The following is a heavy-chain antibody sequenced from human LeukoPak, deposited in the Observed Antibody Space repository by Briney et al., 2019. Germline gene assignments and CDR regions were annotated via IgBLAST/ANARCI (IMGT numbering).Heavy chain of an antibody. Sequence: EASVKVSCKASGGTSSSYAISWVRQAPGQGLEWMGGIIPIFGTANYAQKFQGRVTITTDESTSTAYMELSSLRSEDTAVYYCARVEGTAMLEFDPWGQGTLVTVSS. CDR3: ARVEGTAMLEFDP. CDR2: IIPIFGTA. CDR1: GGTSSSYA. V-gene: IGHV1-69*05. J-gene: IGHJ5*02. D-gene: IGHD5-18*01.